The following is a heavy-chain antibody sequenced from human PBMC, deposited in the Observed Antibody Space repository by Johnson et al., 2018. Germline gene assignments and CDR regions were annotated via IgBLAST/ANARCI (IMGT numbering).Heavy chain of an antibody. V-gene: IGHV3-13*01. D-gene: IGHD1-26*01. CDR3: ARGRYSGSPRGAFDI. CDR1: GFTFSSYD. Sequence: VQLVQSGGGLVQPGGSLRLSCAASGFTFSSYDMPWVRQATGTGLEWVSAIGTAGDTYYPGPVKGGFPISRENAKNSLYLQMNSLSDGDTAVYYCARGRYSGSPRGAFDIWGQGTMVTVSS. J-gene: IGHJ3*02. CDR2: IGTAGDT.